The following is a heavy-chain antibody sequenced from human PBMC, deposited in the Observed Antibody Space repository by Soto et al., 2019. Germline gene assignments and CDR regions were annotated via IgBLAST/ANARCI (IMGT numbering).Heavy chain of an antibody. V-gene: IGHV3-30-3*01. CDR3: TRDGEPLPAYFDF. D-gene: IGHD7-27*01. CDR2: ISYDGTNK. CDR1: GFSFNRYA. J-gene: IGHJ4*02. Sequence: QVQLEESGGGVVQPGRSLRLSCAASGFSFNRYAMHWVRQAPGKGLEWVAVISYDGTNKYYADSVKGRFTISRDNSKNTLYLQMNSLRAEDTAVYYCTRDGEPLPAYFDFWGQGTLVTVSS.